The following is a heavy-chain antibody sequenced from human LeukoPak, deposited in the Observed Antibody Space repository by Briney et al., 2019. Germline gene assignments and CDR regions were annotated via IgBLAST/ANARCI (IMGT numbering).Heavy chain of an antibody. CDR3: ARCPELRLHDYGEDWFDP. D-gene: IGHD4-17*01. Sequence: SETLSLTCTVSGYSISSGYYWGWIRQPPGKGLEWIGSIYHSGSTYYNPSLKSRVTISVDTSKNQFSLKLSSATAADTAVYYCARCPELRLHDYGEDWFDPWGQGTLVTVSS. CDR1: GYSISSGYY. CDR2: IYHSGST. J-gene: IGHJ5*02. V-gene: IGHV4-38-2*02.